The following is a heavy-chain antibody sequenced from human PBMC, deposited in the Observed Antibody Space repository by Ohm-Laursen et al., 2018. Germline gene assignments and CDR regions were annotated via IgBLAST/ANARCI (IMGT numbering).Heavy chain of an antibody. V-gene: IGHV1-18*01. Sequence: ASVKVSCKVSGYTFTSYGISWVRQAPGQGLEWMGWISAYNGNTNYAQKLQGRVTMTTDTSTSTAYMELRSLRSDDTAVYYCARVVCTNGVCYTYYYYGMDVWGQGTTVTVSS. J-gene: IGHJ6*02. CDR2: ISAYNGNT. CDR1: GYTFTSYG. D-gene: IGHD2-8*01. CDR3: ARVVCTNGVCYTYYYYGMDV.